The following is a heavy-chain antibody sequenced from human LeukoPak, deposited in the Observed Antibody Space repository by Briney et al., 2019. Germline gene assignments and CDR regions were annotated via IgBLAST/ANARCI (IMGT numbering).Heavy chain of an antibody. D-gene: IGHD1-7*01. CDR3: ARGRITGTTYFDY. CDR2: IYHSGST. J-gene: IGHJ4*02. Sequence: SQTLSLTCAVSGGCISSGGYSWSWIRQPPGKGLEGIGYIYHSGSTYYNPSLKSRVTISVDRSKNQFSLKLSSVTAADTAVYYCARGRITGTTYFDYWGQGTLVTVSS. V-gene: IGHV4-30-2*01. CDR1: GGCISSGGYS.